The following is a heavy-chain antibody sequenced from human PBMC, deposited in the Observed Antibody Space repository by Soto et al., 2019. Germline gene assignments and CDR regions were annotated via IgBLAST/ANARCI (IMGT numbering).Heavy chain of an antibody. Sequence: ASVKISCKASGYTFTSYYMHWVRQAPGQGLEWMGIINPSGGSTSYAQKFQGRVTMTRDTYTSTVYMELSSLRSEDTAVYYCARVFGRITMVRGVIIDYYGMDVWGQGTPVTVSS. CDR2: INPSGGST. D-gene: IGHD3-10*01. J-gene: IGHJ6*02. CDR1: GYTFTSYY. CDR3: ARVFGRITMVRGVIIDYYGMDV. V-gene: IGHV1-46*01.